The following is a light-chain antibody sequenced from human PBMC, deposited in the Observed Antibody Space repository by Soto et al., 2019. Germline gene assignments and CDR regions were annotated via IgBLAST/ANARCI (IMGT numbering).Light chain of an antibody. Sequence: ILMTQSPATLSVSPGERATLSCRASQSVSNNLAWYQQKPGQAPRLLIYDASTRATGIPPRFSGSGSGTEFTLTISGLQSVDFAVYYCQQYNNWRPWTFGQGTKVEIK. CDR2: DAS. CDR1: QSVSNN. J-gene: IGKJ1*01. CDR3: QQYNNWRPWT. V-gene: IGKV3-15*01.